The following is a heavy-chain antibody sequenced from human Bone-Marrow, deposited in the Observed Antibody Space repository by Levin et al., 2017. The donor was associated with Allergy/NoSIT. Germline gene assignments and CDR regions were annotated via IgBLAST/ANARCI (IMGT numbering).Heavy chain of an antibody. CDR2: IYHSGST. CDR1: GGSISSGGYS. J-gene: IGHJ5*02. Sequence: SQTLSLPCAVSGGSISSGGYSWSWIRQPPGKGLEWIGYIYHSGSTYYNPSLKSRVTISVDRSKNQFSLKLSSVTAADTAVYYCAREQDVFNWFDPWGQGTLVTVSS. V-gene: IGHV4-30-2*01. CDR3: AREQDVFNWFDP. D-gene: IGHD2-15*01.